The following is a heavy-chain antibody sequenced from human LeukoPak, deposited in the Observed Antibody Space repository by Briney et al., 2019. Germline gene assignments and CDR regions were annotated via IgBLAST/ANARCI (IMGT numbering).Heavy chain of an antibody. D-gene: IGHD3-10*01. J-gene: IGHJ6*03. V-gene: IGHV4-39*07. CDR2: IYYSGST. CDR3: ARAYGYYSYYYIDV. CDR1: GGSISSSSYY. Sequence: SETLSLTCTVSGGSISSSSYYWGWIRQPPGKGLEWIGNIYYSGSTYYNPSLESRVSISVDTSKNQFSLKLRSVTAADTAVYYCARAYGYYSYYYIDVWGKGTTVTVSS.